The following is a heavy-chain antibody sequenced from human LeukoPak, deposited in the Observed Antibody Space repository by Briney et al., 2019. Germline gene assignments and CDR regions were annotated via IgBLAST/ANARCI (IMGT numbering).Heavy chain of an antibody. J-gene: IGHJ4*02. CDR3: AKELYTGSYFTSDY. CDR1: GFTFSSYT. V-gene: IGHV3-23*01. D-gene: IGHD1-26*01. CDR2: IVGSGSST. Sequence: GGSLRLSCAATGFTFSSYTMTRVRQAPGKGLEWVSAIVGSGSSTFYADSVKGRFTISRDNSKNTLFLQMSSLRAEDTAVYYCAKELYTGSYFTSDYWGQGTLVTVSS.